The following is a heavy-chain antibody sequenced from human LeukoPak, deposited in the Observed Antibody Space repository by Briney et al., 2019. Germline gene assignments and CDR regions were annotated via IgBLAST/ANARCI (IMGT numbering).Heavy chain of an antibody. CDR3: AKDVFGGIDH. V-gene: IGHV3-30*18. J-gene: IGHJ5*02. CDR1: GFTFSSYW. Sequence: GGSLRLSCAASGFTFSSYWMHWVRQAPGKGLEWVAVTSHDENNKYYADSVKGRFTISRDNSKNTLYLQMNSLRAEDTAVYYCAKDVFGGIDHWGQGTLVTVSS. D-gene: IGHD3-10*01. CDR2: TSHDENNK.